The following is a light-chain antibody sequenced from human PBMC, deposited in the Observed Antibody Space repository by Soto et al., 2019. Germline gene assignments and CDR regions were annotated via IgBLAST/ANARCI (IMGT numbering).Light chain of an antibody. Sequence: IVMTQSPATLSVAPGERVTFSCRASQGISRKVAWYQHKPGQAPRLLISGASTGATGIPARFSGSGSGTEFTLTISSLQSEDCAVYYCQQYNNWPLLFGGGTKVDI. CDR3: QQYNNWPLL. CDR1: QGISRK. CDR2: GAS. J-gene: IGKJ4*01. V-gene: IGKV3-15*01.